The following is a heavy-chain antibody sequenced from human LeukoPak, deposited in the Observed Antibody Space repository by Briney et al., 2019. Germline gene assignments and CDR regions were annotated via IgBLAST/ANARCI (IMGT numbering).Heavy chain of an antibody. D-gene: IGHD1-20*01. J-gene: IGHJ3*02. Sequence: ASVKVSCKASGYTFTWNDINWVRRATGQGLEGMGWMNPNSGNTGYAQKFQGRVTMTRNTSISTAYMELSSLRSEDTAVYYCARVRYSWKGFDIWGQGTMVTVSS. CDR1: GYTFTWND. V-gene: IGHV1-8*01. CDR2: MNPNSGNT. CDR3: ARVRYSWKGFDI.